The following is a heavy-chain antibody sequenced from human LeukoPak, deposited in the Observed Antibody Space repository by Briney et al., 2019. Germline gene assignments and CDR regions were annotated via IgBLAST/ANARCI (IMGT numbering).Heavy chain of an antibody. J-gene: IGHJ4*02. Sequence: SETLSLTCTVSGGSVSSGTCYWSWIRQPPGKGLEWIGYIYYSGSSNYNPSLQSRVTISVDTSKNQFSLKLSSVTAADTAVYYCASLWAVAGIQSTDYWGQGTLVTVSS. CDR1: GGSVSSGTCY. V-gene: IGHV4-61*01. CDR2: IYYSGSS. CDR3: ASLWAVAGIQSTDY. D-gene: IGHD6-19*01.